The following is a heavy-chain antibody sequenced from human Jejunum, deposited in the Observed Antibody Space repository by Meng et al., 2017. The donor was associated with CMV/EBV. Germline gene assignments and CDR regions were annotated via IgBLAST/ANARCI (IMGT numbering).Heavy chain of an antibody. CDR3: ARDRVRGVIIALYGMDV. D-gene: IGHD3-10*01. V-gene: IGHV3-20*03. J-gene: IGHJ6*02. CDR2: INWNGGST. Sequence: FDDYGMRWGRQASGKGLEWVAGINWNGGSTGYADSVKGRFTISRDNAKNSLYLQMNSLRAEDTALYYCARDRVRGVIIALYGMDVWGQGTTVTVSS. CDR1: FDDYG.